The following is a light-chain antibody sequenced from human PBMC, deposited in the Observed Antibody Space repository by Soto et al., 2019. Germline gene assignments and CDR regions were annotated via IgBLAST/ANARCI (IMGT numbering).Light chain of an antibody. CDR2: DAS. CDR3: QQYNSYSTRT. CDR1: QSISSW. J-gene: IGKJ1*01. Sequence: DIQMTQSPSTLSASVGDRVTITCRASQSISSWLAWYQQKPGKAPKLLIYDASSLESGVPSRFSGSGSGTEFPLTISSLQPDDFATYYCQQYNSYSTRTFGQGTKVEIK. V-gene: IGKV1-5*01.